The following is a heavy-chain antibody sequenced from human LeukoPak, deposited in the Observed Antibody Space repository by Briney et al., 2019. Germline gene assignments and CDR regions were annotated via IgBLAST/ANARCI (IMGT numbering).Heavy chain of an antibody. CDR2: IIPIFGTA. J-gene: IGHJ3*02. Sequence: ASVKVSCKASGGTFSSYAISWVRQAPGQGLEWMGGIIPIFGTANYAQKFQGRVTITANESTSTAYMELSSLRSEDTAVYYCARDHRQPAAAFDIWGQGTMVTVSS. CDR3: ARDHRQPAAAFDI. CDR1: GGTFSSYA. V-gene: IGHV1-69*13. D-gene: IGHD5-18*01.